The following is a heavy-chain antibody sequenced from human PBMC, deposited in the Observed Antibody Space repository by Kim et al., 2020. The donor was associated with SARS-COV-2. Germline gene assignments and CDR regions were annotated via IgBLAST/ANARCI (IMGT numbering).Heavy chain of an antibody. J-gene: IGHJ3*02. CDR2: VYPGDSEI. D-gene: IGHD2-2*01. V-gene: IGHV5-51*01. Sequence: GESLKMSCEGSGYNFTNFWIVWVRQMPGKGLEWMGIVYPGDSEITYSRSFEGHVTISADNSIATAYLEWSSLKASDTAMYYCARSGVAPSGQSSDAFDIWGLGTMVTVTS. CDR1: GYNFTNFW. CDR3: ARSGVAPSGQSSDAFDI.